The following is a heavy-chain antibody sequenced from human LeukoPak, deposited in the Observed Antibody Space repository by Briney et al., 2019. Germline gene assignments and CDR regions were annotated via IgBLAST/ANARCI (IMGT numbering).Heavy chain of an antibody. CDR1: GFTFTNAW. Sequence: GGSLRLSCAASGFTFTNAWMNWVRQAPGKGLEWVGRIKSKTDGGTTDYAAPVKGRFTISRDDSKNALYLQMNSLKTEDTAVYYCTTTPTKYYDFWSAYNDYWGQGTLVTVSS. CDR3: TTTPTKYYDFWSAYNDY. J-gene: IGHJ4*02. V-gene: IGHV3-15*07. D-gene: IGHD3-3*01. CDR2: IKSKTDGGTT.